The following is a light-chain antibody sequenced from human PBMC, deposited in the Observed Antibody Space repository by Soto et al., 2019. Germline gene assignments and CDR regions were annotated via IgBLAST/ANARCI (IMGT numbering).Light chain of an antibody. CDR2: GAS. J-gene: IGKJ1*01. CDR1: QRISSN. Sequence: EIVMMQSPATLSVSPGERATLSCRASQRISSNLAWYQQKPGQAPRLLIYGASTRATGIPARFSGSGSGTDFTLTISSLQPEDFAVYYCPQDYNLLFGQGTKVDIK. V-gene: IGKV3-15*01. CDR3: PQDYNLL.